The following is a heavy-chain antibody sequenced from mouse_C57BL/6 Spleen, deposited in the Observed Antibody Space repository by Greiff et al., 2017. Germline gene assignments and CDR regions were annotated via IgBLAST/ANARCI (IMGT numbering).Heavy chain of an antibody. J-gene: IGHJ4*01. CDR3: ARRSYDAMDY. CDR1: GFTFSDYG. Sequence: EVMLVESGGGLVKPGGSLKLSCAASGFTFSDYGMHWVRQAPEKGLEWVAYISSGSSTIYYADTVKGRFTISRDNAKNTLFLQMTSLRSEDTAMYYCARRSYDAMDYWGQGTSVTVSS. CDR2: ISSGSSTI. V-gene: IGHV5-17*01.